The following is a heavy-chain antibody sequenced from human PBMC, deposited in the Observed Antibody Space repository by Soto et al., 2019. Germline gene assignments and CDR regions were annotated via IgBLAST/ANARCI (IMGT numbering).Heavy chain of an antibody. D-gene: IGHD3-22*01. V-gene: IGHV3-23*01. Sequence: PGGSLRLSCAASAFTFNNYAMSWVRQAPGKGLEWVSGIDGRGRTTYYADSVKGRFTISRDNSNNPLFLQMNSLRAEDTAVYYCAKSRYSDSSGDFYDYWGQGTLVTVSS. CDR2: IDGRGRTT. CDR1: AFTFNNYA. J-gene: IGHJ4*02. CDR3: AKSRYSDSSGDFYDY.